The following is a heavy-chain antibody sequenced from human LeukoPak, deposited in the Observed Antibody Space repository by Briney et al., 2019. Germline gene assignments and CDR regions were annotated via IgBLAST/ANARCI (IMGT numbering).Heavy chain of an antibody. CDR1: GFIFGSYA. CDR2: ISASGGNT. V-gene: IGHV3-23*01. J-gene: IGHJ4*02. Sequence: GGSPRLSCAASGFIFGSYAMSWVRQAPGKGLEWVSTISASGGNTYYADSVKGRFTISRDNSKNTLYLQMNSLRAEDTAVYYCAKDHSYCGGDCYSSFFDYWGQGTLVTVSS. CDR3: AKDHSYCGGDCYSSFFDY. D-gene: IGHD2-21*02.